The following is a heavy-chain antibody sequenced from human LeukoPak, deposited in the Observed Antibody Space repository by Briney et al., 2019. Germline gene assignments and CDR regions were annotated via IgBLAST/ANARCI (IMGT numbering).Heavy chain of an antibody. CDR2: IYGGGSGST. CDR1: GFTFSRYT. V-gene: IGHV3-23*01. J-gene: IGHJ4*02. CDR3: AKTRIAVADAPPPRGHDY. Sequence: PGGSLRLSCVASGFTFSRYTMSLVRQATGKGLEWVSGIYGGGSGSTFYAESVKGRFTISRDNSKNTLFLQMNSLRAEDTAVYYCAKTRIAVADAPPPRGHDYWGQGTLVIVS. D-gene: IGHD6-19*01.